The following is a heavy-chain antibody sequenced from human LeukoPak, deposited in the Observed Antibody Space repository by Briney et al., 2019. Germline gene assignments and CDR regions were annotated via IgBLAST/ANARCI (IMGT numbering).Heavy chain of an antibody. V-gene: IGHV3-23*01. CDR2: ISGSGGST. CDR1: GFTFSSYA. CDR3: ARGRSSGWPHYYYYGMDV. D-gene: IGHD6-19*01. Sequence: GGSLRLSCAASGFTFSSYAMSWVRQAPGKGLEWVSAISGSGGSTYYADSVKGRFTISRDNSKSTLYLQMNSLRAEDTAVYYCARGRSSGWPHYYYYGMDVWGQGTTVTVSS. J-gene: IGHJ6*02.